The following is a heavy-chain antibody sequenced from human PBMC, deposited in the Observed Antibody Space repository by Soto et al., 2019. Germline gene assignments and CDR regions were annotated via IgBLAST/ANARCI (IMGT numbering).Heavy chain of an antibody. CDR1: GYSFSSYW. J-gene: IGHJ5*02. V-gene: IGHV5-10-1*01. CDR3: ATPDDYGDYGVS. CDR2: IDPSDSYT. Sequence: PGESLKISCKGSGYSFSSYWINWVRQMPGKGLEWMGRIDPSDSYTNYGPSFQGLVTISADKSISTAYLQWNSLKASDTAMYYRATPDDYGDYGVSWGQGTLVTVSS. D-gene: IGHD4-17*01.